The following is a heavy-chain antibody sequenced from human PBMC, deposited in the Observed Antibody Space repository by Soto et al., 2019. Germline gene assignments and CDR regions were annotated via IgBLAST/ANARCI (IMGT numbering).Heavy chain of an antibody. D-gene: IGHD6-13*01. CDR2: INHSGST. J-gene: IGHJ4*02. CDR3: ASSVGTIAAAAPFDY. V-gene: IGHV4-34*01. Sequence: PSETLSLTCAVYGGSFSGYYWSWIRQPPGKGLEWIGEINHSGSTNYNPSLKSRVTISVDTSKNRFSLKLSSVTAADTAVYYCASSVGTIAAAAPFDYWGREPWSPSPQ. CDR1: GGSFSGYY.